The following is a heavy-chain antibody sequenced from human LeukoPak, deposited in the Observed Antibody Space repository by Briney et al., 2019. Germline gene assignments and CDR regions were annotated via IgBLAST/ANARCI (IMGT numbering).Heavy chain of an antibody. J-gene: IGHJ4*02. CDR3: ARGASLSGSGSSYFDY. CDR1: GYTFTSYD. V-gene: IGHV1-8*01. Sequence: GASVKVSCKASGYTFTSYDFNWVRQATGQGLEWMGWMNPNSGNTGYAQNFQGRVTMTRNTSISTAYMELSSLRSEDTAVYYCARGASLSGSGSSYFDYWGQGTLVTVSS. CDR2: MNPNSGNT. D-gene: IGHD3-10*01.